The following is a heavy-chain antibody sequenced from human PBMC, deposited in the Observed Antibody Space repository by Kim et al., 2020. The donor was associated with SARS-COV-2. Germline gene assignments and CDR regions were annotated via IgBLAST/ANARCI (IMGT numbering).Heavy chain of an antibody. J-gene: IGHJ5*02. CDR2: IYYSGST. V-gene: IGHV4-59*01. D-gene: IGHD3-3*01. CDR1: GGSISSYY. CDR3: ARAPFTIFGVVDNWFDP. Sequence: SETLSLTCTVSGGSISSYYWSWIRQPPGKGLEWIGYIYYSGSTNYNPSLKSRVTISVDTSKNQFSLKLSSVTAADTAVYYCARAPFTIFGVVDNWFDPWGQGTLVTVSS.